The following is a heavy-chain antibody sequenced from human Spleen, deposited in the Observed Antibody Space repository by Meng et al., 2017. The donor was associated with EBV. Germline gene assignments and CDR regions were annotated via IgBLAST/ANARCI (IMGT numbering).Heavy chain of an antibody. V-gene: IGHV3-74*01. Sequence: EVPLVESGGALVQPGGSLRLSCAGSGFTFSSYWMHWVRQAPGKGLVWVSRINEDGRITTYADSVKGRFTISRDNTKNTLYLQMNSLRAEDTAVYFCSRDLVGSDDDWGQGTLVTVSS. CDR1: GFTFSSYW. J-gene: IGHJ4*02. CDR2: INEDGRIT. CDR3: SRDLVGSDDD. D-gene: IGHD6-25*01.